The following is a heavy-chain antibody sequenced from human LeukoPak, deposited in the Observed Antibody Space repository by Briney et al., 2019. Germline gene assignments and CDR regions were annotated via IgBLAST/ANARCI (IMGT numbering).Heavy chain of an antibody. CDR2: IKQDGSEK. J-gene: IGHJ4*02. D-gene: IGHD6-19*01. CDR3: ARLRAGNYFDY. CDR1: GVTFSSYW. Sequence: GSLRLSCAASGVTFSSYWMYWVRQAPGKGLEWVANIKQDGSEKYYVDSVKGRFTISRDNAKNSLYLQMNSLRAEDTAVYYCARLRAGNYFDYWDQGTLVTVSS. V-gene: IGHV3-7*04.